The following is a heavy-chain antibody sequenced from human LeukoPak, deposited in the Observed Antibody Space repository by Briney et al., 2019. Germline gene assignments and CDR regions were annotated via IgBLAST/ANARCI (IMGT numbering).Heavy chain of an antibody. Sequence: ETLSLTCTVSGGSISSYTMIWVRQAPGKGLEWLTSISSTSSYIYYADSVKGRFTISRDNAKNSLYLQMNSLTAEDTAVYYCARGGTVITLYYDSWGQGTLVTVSS. CDR1: GGSISSYT. J-gene: IGHJ4*02. CDR2: ISSTSSYI. CDR3: ARGGTVITLYYDS. D-gene: IGHD4-11*01. V-gene: IGHV3-21*01.